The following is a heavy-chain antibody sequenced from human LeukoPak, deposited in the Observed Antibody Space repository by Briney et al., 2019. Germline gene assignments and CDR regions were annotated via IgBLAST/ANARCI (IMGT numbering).Heavy chain of an antibody. CDR3: ARQGLLGHIDY. V-gene: IGHV5-51*01. J-gene: IGHJ4*02. D-gene: IGHD2-15*01. Sequence: GGSLRLSCAASGFTFSNYAMSWVRQMPGKGLEWMGIVYPGDSDTRYSPSFQGQVTISADKSISTAYLQWSSLKASDTAMYYCARQGLLGHIDYWGQGTLVTVSS. CDR2: VYPGDSDT. CDR1: GFTFSNYA.